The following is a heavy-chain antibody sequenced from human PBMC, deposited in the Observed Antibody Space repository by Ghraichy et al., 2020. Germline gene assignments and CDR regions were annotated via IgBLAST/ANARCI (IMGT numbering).Heavy chain of an antibody. Sequence: GGSLRLSCAASDFTFSTYSMNWVRQAPGKGLEWVSSISGSSNYIYYADSVKGRFTVSRDNAKNSLYLQMNSLRVEDTAVYYCARELRGVIPYYYYGMDVWGQGTTVTVSS. CDR2: ISGSSNYI. J-gene: IGHJ6*02. CDR3: ARELRGVIPYYYYGMDV. V-gene: IGHV3-21*01. D-gene: IGHD3-10*01. CDR1: DFTFSTYS.